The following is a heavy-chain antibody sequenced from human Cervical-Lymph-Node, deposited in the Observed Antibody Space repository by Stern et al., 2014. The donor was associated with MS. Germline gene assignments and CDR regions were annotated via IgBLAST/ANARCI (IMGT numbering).Heavy chain of an antibody. V-gene: IGHV4-61*02. Sequence: QVQLQESGPGLVKPSQTLSLTCTVSGGSISSANYYWSWIRQPAGKGLEWIGRINTRGDSNYNPSLKSRVTMAMDTSKHQFSLNLPSVTAADTAVYYCARVGQQLVPWKWFDPWGQGTLVIVSS. CDR2: INTRGDS. J-gene: IGHJ5*02. CDR1: GGSISSANYY. CDR3: ARVGQQLVPWKWFDP. D-gene: IGHD6-13*01.